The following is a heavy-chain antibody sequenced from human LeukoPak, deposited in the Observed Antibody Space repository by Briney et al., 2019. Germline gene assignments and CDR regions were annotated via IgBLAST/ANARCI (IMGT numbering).Heavy chain of an antibody. CDR1: GFTFSGYG. CDR3: ARWFVAAAGMDKYYFDY. V-gene: IGHV3-33*01. D-gene: IGHD6-13*01. J-gene: IGHJ4*02. CDR2: IWYDGSNE. Sequence: GGSLRLSCVASGFTFSGYGMHWVRQAPGKGLEWVATIWYDGSNEYYADSVKGRFTISRDNSKNTLYLQMNTLRAEDTAVYYCARWFVAAAGMDKYYFDYWGQGTLVTVSS.